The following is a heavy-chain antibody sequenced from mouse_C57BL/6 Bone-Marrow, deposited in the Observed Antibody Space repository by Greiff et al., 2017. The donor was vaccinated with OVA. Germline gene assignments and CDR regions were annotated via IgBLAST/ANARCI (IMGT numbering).Heavy chain of an antibody. Sequence: DAGGGLVQPKGSLKLSCAASGFSFNTYAMNWVRQAPGKGLEWVARIRSKSNNYATYYADSVKDRFTISRDDSESMLYLQMNNLKTEDTAMYYCVREGWDYDIAMDYWGQGTSVTVSS. CDR1: GFSFNTYA. V-gene: IGHV10-1*01. CDR2: IRSKSNNYAT. J-gene: IGHJ4*01. D-gene: IGHD2-4*01. CDR3: VREGWDYDIAMDY.